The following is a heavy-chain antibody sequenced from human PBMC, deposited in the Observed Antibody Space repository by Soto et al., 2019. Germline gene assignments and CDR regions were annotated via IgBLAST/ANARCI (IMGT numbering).Heavy chain of an antibody. J-gene: IGHJ4*02. V-gene: IGHV3-64*02. CDR1: GFTFSNYA. Sequence: GGSLRLSCAASGFTFSNYAMHWVRQAPGKGLEYVSAINAGGGTTYYADSVKGRFTISRDNSKNTLYLQMGSLRAEDTAVYYCAKGFDFWTGYYRGFDYWGQGTLVTVSS. D-gene: IGHD3-3*01. CDR3: AKGFDFWTGYYRGFDY. CDR2: INAGGGTT.